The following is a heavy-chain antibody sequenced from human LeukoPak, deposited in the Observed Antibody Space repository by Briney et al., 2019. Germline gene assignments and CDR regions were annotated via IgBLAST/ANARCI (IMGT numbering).Heavy chain of an antibody. Sequence: GGSLRLSCAASGFTFSSYSMNWVRQAPGKGLEWVSSISSSSSYIYYADSVKGRFTISRDNARNSLYLQMNSLRAEDTAVYYCARDFIVGAIYYYYYMDVWGKGTTVTVSS. CDR3: ARDFIVGAIYYYYYMDV. V-gene: IGHV3-21*01. J-gene: IGHJ6*03. CDR1: GFTFSSYS. CDR2: ISSSSSYI. D-gene: IGHD1-26*01.